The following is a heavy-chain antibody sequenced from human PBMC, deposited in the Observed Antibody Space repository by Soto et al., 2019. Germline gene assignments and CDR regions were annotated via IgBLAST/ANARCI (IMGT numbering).Heavy chain of an antibody. V-gene: IGHV3-21*01. J-gene: IGHJ6*02. CDR3: ARDRGYDAHDYYYNAMDV. Sequence: LRLSCVASGFTFRTYTMNWVRQAPGKGLEWVSGIRGFSPYTFYSESVKGRFTTSRDNAKNSLYLQMNSLRAEDTAVYYCARDRGYDAHDYYYNAMDVWGQGTTVTVSS. CDR1: GFTFRTYT. CDR2: IRGFSPYT. D-gene: IGHD2-15*01.